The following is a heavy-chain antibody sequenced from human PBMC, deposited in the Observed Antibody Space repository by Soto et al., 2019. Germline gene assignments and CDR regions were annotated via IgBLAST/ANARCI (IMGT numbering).Heavy chain of an antibody. J-gene: IGHJ4*02. V-gene: IGHV1-69*13. CDR2: IIPIFGTA. D-gene: IGHD1-26*01. CDR3: ATAQYSGREPARLRGWPRYFDY. CDR1: GGTFSSYA. Sequence: SVKVSCKASGGTFSSYAISWVRQAPGQGLEWMGGIIPIFGTANYAQKFQGRVTITADESTSTAYMELSSLRSEDTAVYYCATAQYSGREPARLRGWPRYFDYWRQGTLVTVSS.